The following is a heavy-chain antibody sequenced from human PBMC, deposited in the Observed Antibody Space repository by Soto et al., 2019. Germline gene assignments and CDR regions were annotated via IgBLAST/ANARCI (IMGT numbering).Heavy chain of an antibody. J-gene: IGHJ4*02. CDR3: ARRGRLGYCSGGSCLYFDY. D-gene: IGHD2-15*01. CDR1: GGSISSYY. Sequence: QVQLQESGPGLVKPSETLSLTCTVSGGSISSYYWSWIRQPPGKGLEWIGYIYYSGSTNYNPSLXSRVTIPVDTXXNXSXXKLSSVTAADPAVYYCARRGRLGYCSGGSCLYFDYWGQGTLVTVSS. CDR2: IYYSGST. V-gene: IGHV4-59*08.